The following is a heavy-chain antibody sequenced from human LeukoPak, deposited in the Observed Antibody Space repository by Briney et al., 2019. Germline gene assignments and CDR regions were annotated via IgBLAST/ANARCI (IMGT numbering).Heavy chain of an antibody. V-gene: IGHV4-39*01. CDR3: ARLPRRDGYNDAFDI. D-gene: IGHD5-24*01. CDR2: IFYGGST. CDR1: GGSISSTSYY. J-gene: IGHJ3*02. Sequence: SETLSLTCTVSGGSISSTSYYWGWIRQPPGKGLDWIGNIFYGGSTYYNPSLRSRVTISLDASKNQFSLKLTSVTAADTAVYYCARLPRRDGYNDAFDIWGQGTMVTVSS.